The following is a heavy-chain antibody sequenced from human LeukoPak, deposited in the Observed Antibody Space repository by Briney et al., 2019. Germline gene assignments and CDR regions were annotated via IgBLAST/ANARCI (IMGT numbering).Heavy chain of an antibody. D-gene: IGHD1-26*01. CDR1: GGSISSYY. Sequence: SETLSLTCTVSGGSISSYYWSWIRQPAGKGLEWIGRIYSSGSTNDNPSLRSRVTMSVDTSKIQFSLRLSSVTAADTAVYYCARAIVGEPRGAFDIWGQGTMVTFSS. CDR3: ARAIVGEPRGAFDI. J-gene: IGHJ3*02. V-gene: IGHV4-4*07. CDR2: IYSSGST.